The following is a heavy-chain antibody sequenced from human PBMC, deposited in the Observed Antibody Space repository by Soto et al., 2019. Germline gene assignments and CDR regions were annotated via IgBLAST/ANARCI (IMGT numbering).Heavy chain of an antibody. CDR1: GGSISSGGYY. CDR3: ARQASTYYYDSSGYYRAYYFDY. Sequence: SETLSLTCTVSGGSISSGGYYWSWIRQHPGKGLEWIGYIYYSGSTYYNPSLKSRVTISVDTSKNQFSLKLSSVTAADTAVYYCARQASTYYYDSSGYYRAYYFDYWGQGT. J-gene: IGHJ4*02. CDR2: IYYSGST. D-gene: IGHD3-22*01. V-gene: IGHV4-31*03.